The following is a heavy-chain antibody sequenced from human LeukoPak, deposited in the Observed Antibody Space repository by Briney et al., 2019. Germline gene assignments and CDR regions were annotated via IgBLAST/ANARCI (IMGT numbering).Heavy chain of an antibody. CDR3: ARHSGMAAGDY. CDR1: GYSISSGYY. Sequence: SETLSLTCAVSGYSISSGYYWDWIRQPPGKGLGWIGTIYHSGSTYYNPSLKSRVTISVDTSKNQFSLKRSSVTAADTAVYYCARHSGMAAGDYWGQGTLVTVSS. CDR2: IYHSGST. J-gene: IGHJ4*02. V-gene: IGHV4-38-2*01. D-gene: IGHD6-13*01.